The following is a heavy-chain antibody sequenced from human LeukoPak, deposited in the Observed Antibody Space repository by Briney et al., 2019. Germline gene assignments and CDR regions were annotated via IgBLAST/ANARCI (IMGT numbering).Heavy chain of an antibody. CDR3: AREARWELATFDY. J-gene: IGHJ4*02. CDR2: IYARGNT. D-gene: IGHD1-26*01. CDR1: GGSISNYY. Sequence: SETLSLTCTVSGGSISNYYWSWIRQPAGKGLEWIGLIYARGNTNYNPSLKSRVTISVDTSKNQFSLKLSSVTAADTAVYYCAREARWELATFDYWGQGTLVTVSS. V-gene: IGHV4-4*07.